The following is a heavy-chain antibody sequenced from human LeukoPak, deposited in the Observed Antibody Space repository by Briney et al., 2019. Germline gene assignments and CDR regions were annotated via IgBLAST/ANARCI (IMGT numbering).Heavy chain of an antibody. CDR2: ISDRGPA. CDR1: RGAITSGGYS. V-gene: IGHV4-30-2*01. J-gene: IGHJ5*01. Sequence: SQTLSLTCTVSRGAITSGGYSWNWIREPPGKGLEWIGYISDRGPAYYNPSLKSRFTISVDRPKNQFFLTVTSVTAADTAVYFCARSRQASGLLGSWGQGTLVAVSS. CDR3: ARSRQASGLLGS. D-gene: IGHD3-10*01.